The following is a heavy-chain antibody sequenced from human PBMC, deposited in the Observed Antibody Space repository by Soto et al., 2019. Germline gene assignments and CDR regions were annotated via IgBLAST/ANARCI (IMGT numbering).Heavy chain of an antibody. Sequence: SGPTLVNPTQTLTPTCTFSGFSLSTSGVGVGWIRQPPGKALEWLALIYWDDDKRYSPSLKSRLTITKDTSKNQVVLTMTNMDPVNTATYSCAHSRGYYSDSSCYIDYWGPGTLVTVSS. CDR3: AHSRGYYSDSSCYIDY. CDR2: IYWDDDK. V-gene: IGHV2-5*02. CDR1: GFSLSTSGVG. D-gene: IGHD3-22*01. J-gene: IGHJ4*02.